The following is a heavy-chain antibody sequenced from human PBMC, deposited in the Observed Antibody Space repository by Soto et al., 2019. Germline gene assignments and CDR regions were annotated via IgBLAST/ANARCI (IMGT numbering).Heavy chain of an antibody. Sequence: ASVKVSCKASGYAFTGYYMRWVRQAPGQGLEWMGWINPNSGGTNYAQKFQGWVTMTRDTSISTAYMELSRLRSDDTAVYYCARDPSITMVRGVLHYFDYWGQGPLVTVSS. D-gene: IGHD3-10*01. CDR1: GYAFTGYY. V-gene: IGHV1-2*04. CDR3: ARDPSITMVRGVLHYFDY. J-gene: IGHJ4*02. CDR2: INPNSGGT.